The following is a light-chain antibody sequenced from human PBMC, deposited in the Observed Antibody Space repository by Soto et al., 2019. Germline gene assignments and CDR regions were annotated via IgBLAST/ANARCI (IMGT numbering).Light chain of an antibody. V-gene: IGKV3-20*01. CDR2: GVS. J-gene: IGKJ3*01. CDR1: QSVGSTY. CDR3: QQYGTSPLT. Sequence: EIVLTQSPGTLSLSPGERATLSCRASQSVGSTYLAWYQQKPGQAPRLLIYGVSSRATGIPDRFSGSGSGTDFTLPISSLEPEDFAVYYCQQYGTSPLTFGPGTKVEI.